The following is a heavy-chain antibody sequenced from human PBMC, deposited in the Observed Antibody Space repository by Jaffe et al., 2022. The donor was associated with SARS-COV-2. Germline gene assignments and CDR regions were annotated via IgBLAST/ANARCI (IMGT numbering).Heavy chain of an antibody. J-gene: IGHJ6*02. D-gene: IGHD4-17*01. CDR2: ISSNNNYI. CDR1: GFTFTTYS. V-gene: IGHV3-21*01. Sequence: EVQLVESGGGLVRPGGSLRLSCAASGFTFTTYSMNWVRQAPGKGLEWVSSISSNNNYIYYADSVKGRFTISRDNAKNSLYLQMNSLRAEDTAVYYCARTLDYGDRLSYYYFGMDVWGQGTTVTVSS. CDR3: ARTLDYGDRLSYYYFGMDV.